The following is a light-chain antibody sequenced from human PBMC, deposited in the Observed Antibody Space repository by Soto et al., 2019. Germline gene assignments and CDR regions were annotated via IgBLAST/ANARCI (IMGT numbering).Light chain of an antibody. CDR3: PQYGSSPLT. J-gene: IGKJ5*01. CDR1: QSVSSSY. V-gene: IGKV3-20*01. Sequence: EIVLTQSPGTLSLSPGERATLSCRASQSVSSSYLAWYQQKPGQAPRLLLYGASSRATGIPDSVSGSGSGTDFTLTISRLEPEDVAVYYCPQYGSSPLTFGQGTRLAIK. CDR2: GAS.